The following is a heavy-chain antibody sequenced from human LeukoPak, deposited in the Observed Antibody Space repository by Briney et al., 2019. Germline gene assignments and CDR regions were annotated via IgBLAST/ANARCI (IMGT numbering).Heavy chain of an antibody. CDR1: GVSLSGYY. V-gene: IGHV4-4*07. CDR2: INTSGTT. D-gene: IGHD2-2*01. CDR3: ARDFRSSNSFFDY. Sequence: SETLSLTCAVSGVSLSGYYWSWIRQPAGKGLEWIGRINTSGTTNYNPSLKSRLTISTDTSKNQFSLRLSSVTAADTAVYYCARDFRSSNSFFDYWGQGTLVTVSS. J-gene: IGHJ4*02.